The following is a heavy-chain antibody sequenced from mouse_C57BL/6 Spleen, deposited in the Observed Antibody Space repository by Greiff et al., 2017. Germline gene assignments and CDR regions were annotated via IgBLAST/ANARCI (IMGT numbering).Heavy chain of an antibody. D-gene: IGHD1-1*01. CDR2: ISSGSSTI. Sequence: EVQLQESGGGLVKPGGSLKLSCAASGFTFSDYGMHWVRQAPEKGLEWVAYISSGSSTIYYADTVKGRFTISRDNAKNTLFLQMTSLMSEDTAMYYCARGDYYYYGSSPYYFDYWGQGTTLTDAS. CDR3: ARGDYYYYGSSPYYFDY. J-gene: IGHJ2*01. CDR1: GFTFSDYG. V-gene: IGHV5-17*01.